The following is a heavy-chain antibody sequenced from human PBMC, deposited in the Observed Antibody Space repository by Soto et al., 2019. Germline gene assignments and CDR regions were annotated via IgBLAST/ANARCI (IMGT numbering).Heavy chain of an antibody. Sequence: QVQLVESGGGVVQPGESLRLSCGASGFTFSTYGMHRVRQAPGKGLEWVAVTWSDGNNKYYADSVKGRFTISRDNSKNTLYLQMNSLRAEDTAVYYCAREVSGGFHFDYWGQGTLVTVSS. CDR3: AREVSGGFHFDY. D-gene: IGHD2-8*02. J-gene: IGHJ4*02. CDR2: TWSDGNNK. CDR1: GFTFSTYG. V-gene: IGHV3-33*01.